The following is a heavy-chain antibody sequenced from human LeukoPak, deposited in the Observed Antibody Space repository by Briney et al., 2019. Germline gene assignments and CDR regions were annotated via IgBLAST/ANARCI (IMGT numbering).Heavy chain of an antibody. CDR3: AKGDLAYCGGDCYPTNYYYYGMDV. D-gene: IGHD2-21*02. V-gene: IGHV3-23*01. Sequence: PPGGSLRLSCAASGFTFSSYAMSWVRQAPGKGLEWVSAISGSGGSTYYADSVKGRFTISRDNSKNTLYLQMNSLRAEDTAVYYCAKGDLAYCGGDCYPTNYYYYGMDVWGQGTTVTVSS. J-gene: IGHJ6*02. CDR1: GFTFSSYA. CDR2: ISGSGGST.